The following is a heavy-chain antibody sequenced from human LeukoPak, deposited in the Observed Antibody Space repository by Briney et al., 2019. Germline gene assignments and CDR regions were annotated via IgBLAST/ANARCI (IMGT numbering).Heavy chain of an antibody. Sequence: GGSLRLSCAASGFTFSSYAMSWVRQAPGKGLEWVSAISGSGGSTYYADSVKGRFTISRDNSKNTPYLQMNSLRAEDTAVYYCAKQEYEYYDILTGYYFPDYWGQGTLVTVSS. CDR2: ISGSGGST. CDR3: AKQEYEYYDILTGYYFPDY. D-gene: IGHD3-9*01. CDR1: GFTFSSYA. V-gene: IGHV3-23*01. J-gene: IGHJ4*02.